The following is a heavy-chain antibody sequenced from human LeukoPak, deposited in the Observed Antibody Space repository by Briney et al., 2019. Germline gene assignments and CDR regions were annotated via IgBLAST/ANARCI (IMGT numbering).Heavy chain of an antibody. V-gene: IGHV3-48*03. D-gene: IGHD3-22*01. J-gene: IGHJ4*02. CDR2: ISTSGSGI. CDR1: GFIFSRYE. CDR3: ARRGFYDTSGYLFDY. Sequence: GGSLRLSCVASGFIFSRYEMNWVRQAPGKGLEWVSYISTSGSGIYYADSVKGRFTISRDNAKNSLYLQMSSLRAEDTAVYYCARRGFYDTSGYLFDYWGQGTLVTVSS.